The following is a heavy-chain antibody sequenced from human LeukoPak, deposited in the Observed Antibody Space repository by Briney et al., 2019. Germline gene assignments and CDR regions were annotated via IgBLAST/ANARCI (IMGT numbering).Heavy chain of an antibody. CDR2: IYTGGNT. CDR1: GVTVDSNY. D-gene: IGHD3-22*01. J-gene: IGHJ4*02. Sequence: GGSLRLSCAASGVTVDSNYLSWVRQASGKGLEWVSTIYTGGNTYYAASVKGRFTISRDFSKNTEFLHMNSLRAEDTAMYYCARGDDSGYYDYFDYWGQGALVTVSS. CDR3: ARGDDSGYYDYFDY. V-gene: IGHV3-53*01.